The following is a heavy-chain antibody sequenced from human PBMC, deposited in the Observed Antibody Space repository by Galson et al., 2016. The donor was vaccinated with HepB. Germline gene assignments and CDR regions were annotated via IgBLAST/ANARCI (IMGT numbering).Heavy chain of an antibody. D-gene: IGHD1/OR15-1a*01. CDR1: GFTFSSYT. CDR3: VKDRGARNKHILDV. V-gene: IGHV3-64D*06. CDR2: LRSNGDNT. Sequence: SLRLSCAASGFTFSSYTMHWVRQAPGKGLEHVSSLRSNGDNTYYADFVKGRFTISRDNPKSLLFLQMRSLTAEDTALYFCVKDRGARNKHILDVWGQGTMVTVSA. J-gene: IGHJ3*01.